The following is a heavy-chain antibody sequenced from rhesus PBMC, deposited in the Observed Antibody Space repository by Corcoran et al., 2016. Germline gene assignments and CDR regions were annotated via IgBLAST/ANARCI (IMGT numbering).Heavy chain of an antibody. CDR2: ISGSRGST. Sequence: QVQLQESGPGLAKPSEPLSLTCAVSGGPPSSSNWWSWVRQPPGNGLEWIGYISGSRGSTYYNPSLKSRVTIAKDTSKNQFSLKLSSVTAADTAVYYCARNFRGFDYWGQGVLVTVSS. J-gene: IGHJ4*01. CDR1: GGPPSSSNW. CDR3: ARNFRGFDY. V-gene: IGHV4-65*01.